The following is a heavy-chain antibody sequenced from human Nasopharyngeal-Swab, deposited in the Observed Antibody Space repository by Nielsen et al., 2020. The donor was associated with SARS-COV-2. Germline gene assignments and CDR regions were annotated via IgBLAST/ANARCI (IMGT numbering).Heavy chain of an antibody. CDR2: ISYDGSNK. Sequence: GESLKISCSASGFTFSGYAMHWVRQAPGKGLEWVAVISYDGSNKYYADSVKGRFTISRDNSKNTLYLQMNSLRAEDMAVYYCARGYSGYYAYWGQGTLVTVSS. V-gene: IGHV3-30-3*01. D-gene: IGHD5-12*01. J-gene: IGHJ4*02. CDR3: ARGYSGYYAY. CDR1: GFTFSGYA.